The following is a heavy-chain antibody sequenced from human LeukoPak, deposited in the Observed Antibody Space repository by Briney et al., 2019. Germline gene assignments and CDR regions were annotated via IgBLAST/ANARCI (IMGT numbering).Heavy chain of an antibody. CDR3: ATGFLVLRYFDWFKYFQH. J-gene: IGHJ1*01. CDR2: FDPEDGET. D-gene: IGHD3-9*01. Sequence: GASVKVSCKASGYTFTSYYMHWVRQAPGKGLEWMGGFDPEDGETIYAQKFQGRVTMTEDTSTDTAYMELSSLRSEDMAVYYCATGFLVLRYFDWFKYFQHWGQGTLVTVSS. CDR1: GYTFTSYY. V-gene: IGHV1-24*01.